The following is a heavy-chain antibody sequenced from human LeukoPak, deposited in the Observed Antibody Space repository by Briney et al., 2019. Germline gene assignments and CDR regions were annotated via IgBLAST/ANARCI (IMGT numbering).Heavy chain of an antibody. CDR3: ARDGYSSGWYPWFDP. D-gene: IGHD6-19*01. J-gene: IGHJ5*02. CDR1: GYSISSGYY. CDR2: IYHSGST. Sequence: PSETLSLTCTVSGYSISSGYYWGWIRQPPGKGLEWIGSIYHSGSTYYNPSLKSRVTISVDTSKNQFSLKLSSVTAADTAVYYCARDGYSSGWYPWFDPWGQGTLVTAS. V-gene: IGHV4-38-2*02.